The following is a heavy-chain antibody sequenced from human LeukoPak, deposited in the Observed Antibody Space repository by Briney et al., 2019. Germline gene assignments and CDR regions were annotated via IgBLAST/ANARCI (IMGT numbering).Heavy chain of an antibody. V-gene: IGHV1-3*01. CDR3: ARVLTRGYNTKYYFDY. Sequence: ASVKVSCKASGYTFTSYAMHWVRQAPGQRLEWMGWINAGNGNTKYSQKFQGRVTITRDTSASTAYMELSSLRSEDTAVYYCARVLTRGYNTKYYFDYWGQGTLVTVSS. J-gene: IGHJ4*02. CDR2: INAGNGNT. CDR1: GYTFTSYA. D-gene: IGHD5-24*01.